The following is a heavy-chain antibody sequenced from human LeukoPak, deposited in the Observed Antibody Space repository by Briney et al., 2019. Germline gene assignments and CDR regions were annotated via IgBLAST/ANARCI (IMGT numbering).Heavy chain of an antibody. J-gene: IGHJ3*02. CDR1: GYTFTGYY. CDR2: INPSGGST. Sequence: ASAKVSCKASGYTFTGYYMHWVRQAPGQGLEWMGIINPSGGSTSYAQKFQGRVTMTRDMSTSTVYMELSSLRSEDTAVYYCARGPYYDFWSGYSDAFDIWGQGTMVTVSS. CDR3: ARGPYYDFWSGYSDAFDI. D-gene: IGHD3-3*01. V-gene: IGHV1-46*01.